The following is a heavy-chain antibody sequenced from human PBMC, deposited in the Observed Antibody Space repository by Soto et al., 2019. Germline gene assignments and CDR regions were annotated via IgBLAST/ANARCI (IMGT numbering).Heavy chain of an antibody. V-gene: IGHV4-39*01. CDR1: GDSISSSTYY. Sequence: SETLSLTCTVSGDSISSSTYYWGWIRQPPGKGLEWIGSMFYSGNTYYNPSLKSRVTLSIDTSKNQFSLKLNSVTAADTAVYYCVRLIGNSWLDSWGQGTPVTVSS. J-gene: IGHJ5*01. CDR2: MFYSGNT. CDR3: VRLIGNSWLDS.